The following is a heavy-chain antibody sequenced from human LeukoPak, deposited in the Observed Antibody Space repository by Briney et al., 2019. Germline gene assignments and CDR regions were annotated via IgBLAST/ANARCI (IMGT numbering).Heavy chain of an antibody. V-gene: IGHV5-51*01. CDR2: IYPGDSDT. Sequence: HGESLKISCKGSGYSFTSYWIGWVRQMPGKGLEWMGIIYPGDSDTRYSPSFQGQVTISADKSISTAYLQWSSLKASDTAMYYCARDPNDYGDYFDAFDIWGQGTMVTVSS. CDR3: ARDPNDYGDYFDAFDI. D-gene: IGHD4-17*01. CDR1: GYSFTSYW. J-gene: IGHJ3*02.